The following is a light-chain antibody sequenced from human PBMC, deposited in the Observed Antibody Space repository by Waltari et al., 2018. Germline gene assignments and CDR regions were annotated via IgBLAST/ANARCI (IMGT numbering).Light chain of an antibody. CDR2: GTS. CDR1: QDISNY. Sequence: DIQMTQSPSSLSASVGDRVTITCRASQDISNYLAWYQQKPGKVPKLLIYGTSTSQPGVPSRFSGSGSGTDYTLTISSLQPEDVATYYCQKYNSEPLTFGPWTRVDIK. CDR3: QKYNSEPLT. V-gene: IGKV1-27*01. J-gene: IGKJ3*01.